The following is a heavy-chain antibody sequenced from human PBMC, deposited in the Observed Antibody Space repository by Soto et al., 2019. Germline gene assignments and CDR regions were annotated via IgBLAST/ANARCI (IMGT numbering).Heavy chain of an antibody. CDR1: GFSCSDSY. D-gene: IGHD1-1*01. J-gene: IGHJ4*02. CDR2: ISIGAFTI. Sequence: GALRVACVVSGFSCSDSYMTWVRQIPGKGLEWVASISIGAFTISYAAAVKGRFTISRDDGHNSLFLQMDSLRAEDTALYYCARDTTRLEHWGQGTLATVSA. CDR3: ARDTTRLEH. V-gene: IGHV3-11*01.